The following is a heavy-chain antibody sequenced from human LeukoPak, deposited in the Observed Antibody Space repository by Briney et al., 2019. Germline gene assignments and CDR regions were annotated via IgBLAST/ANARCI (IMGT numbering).Heavy chain of an antibody. CDR1: GFTFSSYA. J-gene: IGHJ4*02. CDR3: ARSNYDFWSGYRNYFDY. Sequence: GGSLRLSCATSGFTFSSYAMSWVRQTPGKGLEWVSAISGSGGSTYYADSVKGRFTISRDNSKNTVYLQINSLRAEDTAVYYCARSNYDFWSGYRNYFDYWGQGTLVTVSS. CDR2: ISGSGGST. D-gene: IGHD3-3*01. V-gene: IGHV3-23*01.